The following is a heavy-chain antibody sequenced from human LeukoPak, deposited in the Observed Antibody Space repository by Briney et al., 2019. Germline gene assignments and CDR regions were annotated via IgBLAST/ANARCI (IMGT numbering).Heavy chain of an antibody. J-gene: IGHJ4*02. V-gene: IGHV3-11*01. Sequence: PGGSLRLSCAASGFTFSDYYMSWIRQAPGMGLEWVSYISSSGSTIYYADSVKGRFTISRDNAKNSLYLQMNSLRAEDTAVYYCARDRTYYYGSSVGYWGQGTLVTVSS. CDR1: GFTFSDYY. CDR3: ARDRTYYYGSSVGY. D-gene: IGHD3-22*01. CDR2: ISSSGSTI.